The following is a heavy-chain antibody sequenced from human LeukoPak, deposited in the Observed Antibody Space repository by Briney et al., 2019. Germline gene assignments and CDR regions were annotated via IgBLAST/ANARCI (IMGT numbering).Heavy chain of an antibody. V-gene: IGHV1-18*01. Sequence: ASVKVSCKASGYTFTSYGISWVRQAPGQGLEWMGWSSAYIGNTNYAQKLQGRVTMTTDTFTSTAYMELRSLRSDDTAVYYCARGRGAYYYDSSGPRYFDYWGQGTLVTVSS. D-gene: IGHD3-22*01. CDR3: ARGRGAYYYDSSGPRYFDY. CDR1: GYTFTSYG. CDR2: SSAYIGNT. J-gene: IGHJ4*02.